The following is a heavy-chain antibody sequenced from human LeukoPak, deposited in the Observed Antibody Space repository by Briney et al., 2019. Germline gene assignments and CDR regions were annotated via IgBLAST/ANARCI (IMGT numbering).Heavy chain of an antibody. CDR1: GGSISSGDYY. Sequence: PSETLSLTCTVSGGSISSGDYYWSWIRQPPGKGLEWIGYIYYSGSTYYNPSLKSRVTISVDTSKNQFSLKLSSVTAADTAVYYCARVGYYDSSGYPQLYYYYYMDVWGKGTTVTVPS. D-gene: IGHD3-22*01. V-gene: IGHV4-30-4*08. CDR2: IYYSGST. J-gene: IGHJ6*03. CDR3: ARVGYYDSSGYPQLYYYYYMDV.